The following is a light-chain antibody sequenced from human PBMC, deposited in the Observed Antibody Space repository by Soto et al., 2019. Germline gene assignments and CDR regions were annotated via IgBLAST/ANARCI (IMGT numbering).Light chain of an antibody. CDR3: QKYYRFPLT. CDR2: WAS. J-gene: IGKJ1*01. Sequence: DIVMTQSPDSLAVSLGERATINCKSSQSVLYSSNNKKYLAWYQQKPGQPPKLLIYWASTRESGVPVRFSSSWSRTDFALTISCPLAEDAAVYYFQKYYRFPLTFGQGTKVEVK. V-gene: IGKV4-1*01. CDR1: QSVLYSSNNKKY.